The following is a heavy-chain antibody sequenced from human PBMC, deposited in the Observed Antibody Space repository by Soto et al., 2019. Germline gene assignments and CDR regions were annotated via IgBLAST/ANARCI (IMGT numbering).Heavy chain of an antibody. CDR2: ISYDGSNK. V-gene: IGHV3-30*03. D-gene: IGHD3-10*01. J-gene: IGHJ4*02. CDR3: APHLFGYLGGVDY. CDR1: GFTFSSYG. Sequence: QVQLVESGGGVVQPERSLRLSCAASGFTFSSYGMHWVRQAPGKGLEWVAVISYDGSNKYYADYVKGRFTISRDNSKNPLYLQMNSLRAEDTAVYYCAPHLFGYLGGVDYWGQGTLVTVSS.